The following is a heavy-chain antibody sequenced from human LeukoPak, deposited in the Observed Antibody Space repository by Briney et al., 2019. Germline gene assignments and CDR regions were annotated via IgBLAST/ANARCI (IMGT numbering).Heavy chain of an antibody. CDR1: GFTFSSYA. CDR3: AELGITMIGGV. V-gene: IGHV3-23*01. Sequence: PGGSLRLSCGASGFTFSSYAMSWVRQAPGKGLEWVSAFSESGGSTYYADSVKGRFTISRDNAKNSLYLQMNSLRAEDTAVYYCAELGITMIGGVWGKGTTVTISS. D-gene: IGHD3-10*02. J-gene: IGHJ6*04. CDR2: FSESGGST.